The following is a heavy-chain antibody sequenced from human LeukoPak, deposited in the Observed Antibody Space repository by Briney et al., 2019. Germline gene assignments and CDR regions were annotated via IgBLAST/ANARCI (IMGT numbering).Heavy chain of an antibody. CDR2: INSDGSST. CDR3: TRTTVTADWYFDV. Sequence: GGSLGLSCAVSGFTFNTYWMHWVRQAPGKSLEWVSRINSDGSSTTYGASLEGRFTVSRDNAKNTLYLHIDNLRAEDSAVYYCTRTTVTADWYFDVWGRGTRVTVSS. J-gene: IGHJ2*01. D-gene: IGHD4-11*01. CDR1: GFTFNTYW. V-gene: IGHV3-74*01.